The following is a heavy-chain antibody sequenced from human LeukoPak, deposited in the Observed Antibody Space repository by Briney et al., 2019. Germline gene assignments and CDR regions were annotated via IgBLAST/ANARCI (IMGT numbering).Heavy chain of an antibody. CDR2: FDPEDGET. CDR3: ATDLPGGIAVAGTVYAFDI. D-gene: IGHD6-19*01. J-gene: IGHJ3*02. V-gene: IGHV1-24*01. Sequence: GASVTVSCKVSGYTLTELSMHWVRQAPGKGLEWMGGFDPEDGETIYAQKFQGRVTMTEDTSTDTAYMELSSLRSEDTAVYYCATDLPGGIAVAGTVYAFDIWGQGTMVTVSS. CDR1: GYTLTELS.